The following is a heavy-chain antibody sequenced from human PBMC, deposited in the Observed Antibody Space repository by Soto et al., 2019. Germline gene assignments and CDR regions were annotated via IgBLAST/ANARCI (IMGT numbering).Heavy chain of an antibody. V-gene: IGHV3-30-3*01. J-gene: IGHJ4*02. Sequence: SRRLSCAASGFTFSSYAMHWVRQAPGKGLEWVAVISYDGSNKYYADSVKGRFTISRDNSKNTLYLQMNSLRAEGTAVYYCARDPSPYYYDSSGYSDYWGQGTLVTVS. D-gene: IGHD3-22*01. CDR2: ISYDGSNK. CDR3: ARDPSPYYYDSSGYSDY. CDR1: GFTFSSYA.